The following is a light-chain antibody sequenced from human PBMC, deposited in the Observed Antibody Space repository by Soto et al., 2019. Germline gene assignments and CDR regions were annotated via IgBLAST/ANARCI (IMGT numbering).Light chain of an antibody. Sequence: EIVMTQSPATLSVSPGERATLSCRASQSVSSNLAWYQQKPGQAPRHLIYGASTRATGIPARFSGSGSGTEFTLTISSLQSEDFSVYSCQQYNNWPPITFGQGTRLEIK. J-gene: IGKJ5*01. CDR2: GAS. CDR3: QQYNNWPPIT. V-gene: IGKV3-15*01. CDR1: QSVSSN.